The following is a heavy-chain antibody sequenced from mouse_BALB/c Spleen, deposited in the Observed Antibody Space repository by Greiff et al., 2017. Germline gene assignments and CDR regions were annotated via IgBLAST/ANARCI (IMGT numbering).Heavy chain of an antibody. CDR2: IDPANGNT. J-gene: IGHJ3*01. CDR1: GFNIKDPY. D-gene: IGHD1-2*01. V-gene: IGHV14-3*02. CDR3: ALRLPFAY. Sequence: VQLQQSGAELVKPGASVKLSFTASGFNIKDPYMHWVKQRPEQGLEWIGRIDPANGNTKYDPKFQGKATITADTSSNTAYLQLSSLTSEDTAVYYCALRLPFAYWGQGTLVTVSA.